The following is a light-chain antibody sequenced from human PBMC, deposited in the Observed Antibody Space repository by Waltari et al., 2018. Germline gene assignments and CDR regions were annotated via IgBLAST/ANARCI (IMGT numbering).Light chain of an antibody. CDR3: QSADSSGTVV. CDR1: ALPKQY. Sequence: SYELTQPPSVSVSPGRTARITCSGDALPKQYAYWYQQKPGQAPVLVIYKDSERPSGIPGRFSGSSSGTTVTLTISGVQAEDEADYYCQSADSSGTVVFGGGTKLTVL. J-gene: IGLJ2*01. CDR2: KDS. V-gene: IGLV3-25*03.